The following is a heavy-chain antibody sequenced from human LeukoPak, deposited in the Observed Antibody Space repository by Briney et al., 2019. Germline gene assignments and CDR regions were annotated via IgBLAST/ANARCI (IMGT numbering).Heavy chain of an antibody. D-gene: IGHD2-21*01. CDR2: ISGSGGST. V-gene: IGHV3-23*01. J-gene: IGHJ6*03. CDR1: GGSISSSSYY. Sequence: ETLSLTCTVSGGSISSSSYYWGWIRQPPGKGLEWVSAISGSGGSTHYADSVKGRFTISRDNSKNTLYLQMNSLRAEDTAVYYCAKGAIAGFYMDVWGKGTTVTVSS. CDR3: AKGAIAGFYMDV.